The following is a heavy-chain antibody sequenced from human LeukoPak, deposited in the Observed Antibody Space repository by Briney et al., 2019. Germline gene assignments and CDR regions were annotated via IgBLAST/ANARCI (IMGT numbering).Heavy chain of an antibody. CDR2: INTNTGNP. CDR3: GRDPKLGIRGYTYGYIDH. Sequence: GASVKVSCKTSGDTFTNNAINWVRQAPGQGLEWMGWINTNTGNPSYAQGFFTGRYVFSLDTSASTAYLQINGLKADDTAVYYCGRDPKLGIRGYTYGYIDHWGQGTLLTVAS. V-gene: IGHV7-4-1*02. CDR1: GDTFTNNA. D-gene: IGHD5-18*01. J-gene: IGHJ4*02.